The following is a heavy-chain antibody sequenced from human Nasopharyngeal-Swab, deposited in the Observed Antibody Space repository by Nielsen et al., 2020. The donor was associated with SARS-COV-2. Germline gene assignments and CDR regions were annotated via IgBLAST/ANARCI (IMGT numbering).Heavy chain of an antibody. CDR1: GFTFSSYS. D-gene: IGHD6-19*01. Sequence: GGSLRLSCAASGFTFSSYSMNWVRQAPGKGLEWVSSISSSSSYIYYANSVKGRFTISRDNAKNSLYLQMNSLRAEDTAVYYCARDNSDWKGVYYFDYWGQGTLVTVSS. J-gene: IGHJ4*02. V-gene: IGHV3-21*01. CDR2: ISSSSSYI. CDR3: ARDNSDWKGVYYFDY.